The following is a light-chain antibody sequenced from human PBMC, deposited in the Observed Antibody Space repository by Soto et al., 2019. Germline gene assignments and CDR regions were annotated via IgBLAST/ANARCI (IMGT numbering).Light chain of an antibody. J-gene: IGKJ5*01. CDR1: QSISGY. V-gene: IGKV1-39*01. CDR3: QHSYSNFPIT. CDR2: DAP. Sequence: DIQVTQSPSSLSASVGDRVTISCRASQSISGYLNWYQQKPGKAPKLLIFDAPSLQSGVPSRFSGRGSGSEYTLTISSLQPEDFATYFCQHSYSNFPITFGQGTRLEIK.